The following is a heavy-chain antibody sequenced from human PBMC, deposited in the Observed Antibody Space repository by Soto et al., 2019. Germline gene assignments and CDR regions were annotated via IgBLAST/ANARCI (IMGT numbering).Heavy chain of an antibody. CDR3: ARDRGWQTFDY. V-gene: IGHV3-7*03. D-gene: IGHD3-10*01. CDR1: GFSFGSYW. J-gene: IGHJ4*02. Sequence: EVHLAESGGALVQPGGSLRLSCAASGFSFGSYWMSWVRQAPGKEPERVANINDGGSETYYMDSVKGRFIISRDNAKNSVYLQINSRRTEYTAVYYCARDRGWQTFDYWGQGTLVTVSS. CDR2: INDGGSET.